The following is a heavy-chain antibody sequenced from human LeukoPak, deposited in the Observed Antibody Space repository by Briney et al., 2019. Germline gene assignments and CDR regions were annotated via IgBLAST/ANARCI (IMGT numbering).Heavy chain of an antibody. J-gene: IGHJ4*02. V-gene: IGHV3-21*04. CDR3: ARDGSSWHVRGPDY. D-gene: IGHD3-10*02. CDR1: GFTFSSYS. Sequence: PGGSLRLSCAASGFTFSSYSMNWVRQAPGKGLEWVSSISSSSSYIYYADSVKGRFIISRDNAKNSLYLQMNTLRAGDTAVYFCARDGSSWHVRGPDYWGQGTLVTVSS. CDR2: ISSSSSYI.